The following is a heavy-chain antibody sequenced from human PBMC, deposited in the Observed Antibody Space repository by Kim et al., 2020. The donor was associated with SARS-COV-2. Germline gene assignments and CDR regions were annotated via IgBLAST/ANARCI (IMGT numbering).Heavy chain of an antibody. CDR2: MNPNSGNT. J-gene: IGHJ6*02. Sequence: ASVKVSCKASGYTFTSYDINWVRQATGQELEWMGWMNPNSGNTGYAQKFQGRVTMTRNTSISTAYMELSSLRSEDTAVYYCARGPLSVYSGSYDPYYGMDVWGQGTTVTVSS. V-gene: IGHV1-8*01. CDR3: ARGPLSVYSGSYDPYYGMDV. CDR1: GYTFTSYD. D-gene: IGHD1-26*01.